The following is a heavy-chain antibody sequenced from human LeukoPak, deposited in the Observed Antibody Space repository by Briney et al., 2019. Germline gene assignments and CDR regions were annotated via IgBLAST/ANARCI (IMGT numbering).Heavy chain of an antibody. D-gene: IGHD5-12*01. CDR3: ARDRGADY. CDR2: ISASTSYI. Sequence: GGSLRLSCAASGFTFSTYTMNWVRQARGKGLEWVSSISASTSYISYADSVKGRFTISRDNAENSLYLQMNSLRAEDTAVYYCARDRGADYWGQGTLVTVSS. CDR1: GFTFSTYT. J-gene: IGHJ4*02. V-gene: IGHV3-21*01.